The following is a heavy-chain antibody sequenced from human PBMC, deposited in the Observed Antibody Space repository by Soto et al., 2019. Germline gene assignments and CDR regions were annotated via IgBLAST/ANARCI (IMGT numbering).Heavy chain of an antibody. CDR3: ARAREPEYSSSIFFDY. V-gene: IGHV3-23*01. J-gene: IGHJ4*01. CDR2: ISGSGGST. Sequence: GGSLRLSCAASGFTFSSYAMSWVRQAPGKGLEWVSAISGSGGSTYYADSVKGRFTISRDISENKIFLELNGLTVDDTAVYYCARAREPEYSSSIFFDYWGRGTVVTVSS. CDR1: GFTFSSYA. D-gene: IGHD6-6*01.